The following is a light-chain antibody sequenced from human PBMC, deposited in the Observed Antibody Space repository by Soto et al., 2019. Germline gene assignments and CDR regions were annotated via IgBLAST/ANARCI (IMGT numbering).Light chain of an antibody. Sequence: QSVLTQPPSASGTPGQRVSISCSGSSSDIGSNTVNWYQQLPGTAPKVLIYNDNHRPSGVPDRFSGSKSGTSASLAISGLQSEDEAHYYCSTWGDTLKGPVFGGGTKLTVL. CDR3: STWGDTLKGPV. CDR2: NDN. CDR1: SSDIGSNT. J-gene: IGLJ2*01. V-gene: IGLV1-44*01.